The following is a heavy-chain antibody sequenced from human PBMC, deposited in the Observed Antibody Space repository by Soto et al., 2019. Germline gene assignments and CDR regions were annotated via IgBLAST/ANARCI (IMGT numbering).Heavy chain of an antibody. CDR3: AKDLTWNQADY. J-gene: IGHJ4*02. CDR1: GFPFDDYA. D-gene: IGHD1-1*01. CDR2: ISWSGNNM. Sequence: GGSLRLSCAASGFPFDDYAMYWVRQTPGKGLEWVSGISWSGNNMDYRDSVKGRFTISRDNAKNSLYLQMNSLRAEDTAVYYCAKDLTWNQADYWGQGALVTVSS. V-gene: IGHV3-9*01.